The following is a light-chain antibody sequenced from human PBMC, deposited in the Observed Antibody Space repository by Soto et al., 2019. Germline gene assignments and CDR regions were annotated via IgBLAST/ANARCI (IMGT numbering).Light chain of an antibody. CDR1: QSVGSY. CDR3: QQYGSSGT. V-gene: IGKV3-20*01. CDR2: GAS. Sequence: EVVMTQSPATLSVSPVEIVTLSCRASQSVGSYLAWHQQKPGQAPRLLIYGASNRATGIPDRFSGSGSGTDFTLTISRLEPEDFAVYYCQQYGSSGTFGQGTTGDIK. J-gene: IGKJ1*01.